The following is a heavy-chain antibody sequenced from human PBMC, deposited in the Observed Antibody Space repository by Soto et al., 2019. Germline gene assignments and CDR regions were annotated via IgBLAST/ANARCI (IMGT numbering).Heavy chain of an antibody. V-gene: IGHV3-74*01. CDR2: INSDGSTI. D-gene: IGHD2-2*01. Sequence: EVQLVESGGGLVQPGGSLRLSCAASGFTFSSYWMHWVRQAPGKGLVWVSRINSDGSTISYADSVKGRFTISRDNTKNTLYLQMNSLRAEDTAVYFCARLYCSDTSYSIKYLDYWGQGTLVTVSS. CDR1: GFTFSSYW. J-gene: IGHJ4*02. CDR3: ARLYCSDTSYSIKYLDY.